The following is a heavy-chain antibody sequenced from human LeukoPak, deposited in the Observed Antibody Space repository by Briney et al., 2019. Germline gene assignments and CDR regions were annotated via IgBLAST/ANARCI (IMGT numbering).Heavy chain of an antibody. Sequence: GGSLRLSCAASGFTFSSYAMNWVRQAPGKGLEWVSSISSSSSYIYYADSVKGRFTISRDNAKNSLYLQMNSLRAEDTAVYYCARNSGWYFDYWGQGTLVTVSS. CDR1: GFTFSSYA. D-gene: IGHD6-19*01. V-gene: IGHV3-21*01. CDR2: ISSSSSYI. J-gene: IGHJ4*02. CDR3: ARNSGWYFDY.